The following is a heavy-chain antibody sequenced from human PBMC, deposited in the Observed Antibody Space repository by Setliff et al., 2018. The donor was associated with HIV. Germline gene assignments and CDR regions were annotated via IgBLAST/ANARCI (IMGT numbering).Heavy chain of an antibody. V-gene: IGHV4-39*01. Sequence: SETLSLTCTVSGGSIASSTHYWAWIRQPPGKGLEWIGSVYYNGATDHNPSLKSRFTISVDTSNQQFSLKLSSVTAADTAVYYCARSTLGARGYAFPTPLEFDPWGQGTLVTVSS. CDR1: GGSIASSTHY. CDR3: ARSTLGARGYAFPTPLEFDP. D-gene: IGHD2-8*01. J-gene: IGHJ5*02. CDR2: VYYNGAT.